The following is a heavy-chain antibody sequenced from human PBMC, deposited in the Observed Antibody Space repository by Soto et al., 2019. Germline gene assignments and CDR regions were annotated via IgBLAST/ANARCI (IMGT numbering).Heavy chain of an antibody. CDR3: ARSTDRYYFDY. Sequence: GASVKVSCKASGYTFINYYLHWMRQAPGQGLEWLGMINPSSGATTSAQKFQARVTMTRGSSPRTVDLGLSSLRSNDTAVYYCARSTDRYYFDYWGQGTLVTVS. CDR2: INPSSGAT. CDR1: GYTFINYY. J-gene: IGHJ4*02. V-gene: IGHV1-46*01. D-gene: IGHD1-1*01.